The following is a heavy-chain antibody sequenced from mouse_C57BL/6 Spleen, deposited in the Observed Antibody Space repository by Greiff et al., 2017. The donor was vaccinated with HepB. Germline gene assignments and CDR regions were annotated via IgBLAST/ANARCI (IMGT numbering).Heavy chain of an antibody. Sequence: EVKLVESGGGLVKPGGSLKLSCAASGFTFSSYAMSWVRQTPEKRLEWVATISDGGSYTYYPDNVKGRFTISRDNAKNNLYLQMSHLKSEDTAMYYCSRDLGYPYYAMDYWGQGTSVTVSS. D-gene: IGHD2-14*01. CDR3: SRDLGYPYYAMDY. J-gene: IGHJ4*01. V-gene: IGHV5-4*01. CDR2: ISDGGSYT. CDR1: GFTFSSYA.